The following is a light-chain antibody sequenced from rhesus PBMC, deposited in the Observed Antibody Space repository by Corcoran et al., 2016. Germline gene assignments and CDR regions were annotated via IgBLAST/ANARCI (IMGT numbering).Light chain of an antibody. CDR2: GTS. CDR3: QHFSTWPH. J-gene: IGKJ4*01. Sequence: EIVMTQSPATLSLFPGERATLSCSASQSVNNYVAWYQQKPGHVPRLLNYGTSNRSTGIPDRVSGSGSGTDFPLTISSLGSEGFAVYYFQHFSTWPHFGGGTRVGI. V-gene: IGKV3S9*01. CDR1: QSVNNY.